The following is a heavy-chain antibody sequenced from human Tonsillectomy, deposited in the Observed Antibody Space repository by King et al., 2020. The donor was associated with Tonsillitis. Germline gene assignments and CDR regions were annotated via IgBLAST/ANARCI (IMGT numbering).Heavy chain of an antibody. Sequence: QLQESGPGLVKPSETLSLTCTVSGGSISSRSSSGGWIRQPPGKGLEWIGSIFYSGTTYYNPSLKSRVTISVDTSKNQFSLKLSSVTAADTAVYYCARPAYTTSYYYGGFDSWDQGTLVTVSS. J-gene: IGHJ4*02. CDR1: GGSISSRSSS. D-gene: IGHD3-22*01. CDR2: IFYSGTT. V-gene: IGHV4-39*01. CDR3: ARPAYTTSYYYGGFDS.